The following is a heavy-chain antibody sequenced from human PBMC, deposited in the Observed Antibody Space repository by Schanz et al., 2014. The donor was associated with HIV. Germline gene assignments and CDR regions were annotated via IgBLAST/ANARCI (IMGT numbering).Heavy chain of an antibody. CDR2: INPNSGGT. J-gene: IGHJ2*01. CDR3: AMGPDYYDSSAYYRVGLWYFDL. CDR1: AYTFTGYY. V-gene: IGHV1-2*02. D-gene: IGHD3-22*01. Sequence: QLQLVQSGAGVKKPGASVKVSCKASAYTFTGYYMHWVRQAPGQGLEWIGWINPNSGGTNYAQKFQGRVTMTRDTSISTAYMELRRLRYDDTAVYYCAMGPDYYDSSAYYRVGLWYFDLWGRGTLVTVSS.